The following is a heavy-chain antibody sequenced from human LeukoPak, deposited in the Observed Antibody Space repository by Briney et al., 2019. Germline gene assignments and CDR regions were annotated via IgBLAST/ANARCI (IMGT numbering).Heavy chain of an antibody. J-gene: IGHJ4*02. D-gene: IGHD3-22*01. CDR2: ISYDGSNK. CDR1: GLIFSSYG. CDR3: ARDSSGYYLDY. Sequence: PGGSLRLSCEASGLIFSSYGMHWVRQAPGKGLEWVAVISYDGSNKYYADSVKGRFTISRDNSKNTLYLQMNSLRAEDTAVYYCARDSSGYYLDYWGQGTLVTVSS. V-gene: IGHV3-30*03.